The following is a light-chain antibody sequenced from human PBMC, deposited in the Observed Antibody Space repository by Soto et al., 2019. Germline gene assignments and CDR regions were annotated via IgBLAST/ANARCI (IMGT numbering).Light chain of an antibody. CDR3: SSYTNTSPHVI. J-gene: IGLJ2*01. CDR1: SSDIGGYNH. V-gene: IGLV2-14*03. CDR2: NVS. Sequence: QSALTQPASVSGSPGQSITISCTGASSDIGGYNHVSWYQQHPGKAPTLIIYNVSHRPSGVSTRFAGAKYGNTASLIIAGVQAEDEADYFCSSYTNTSPHVIFGGGTKLTVL.